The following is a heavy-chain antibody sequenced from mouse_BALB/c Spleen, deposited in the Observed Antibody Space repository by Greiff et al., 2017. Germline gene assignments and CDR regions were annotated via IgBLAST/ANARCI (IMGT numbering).Heavy chain of an antibody. CDR1: GYTFTDYN. CDR2: IYPYNGGT. V-gene: IGHV1S29*02. J-gene: IGHJ4*01. Sequence: VQLKQSGPELVKPGASVKISCKASGYTFTDYNMHWVKQSHGKSLEWIGYIYPYNGGTGYNQKFKSKATLTVDNSSSTAYMELRSLTSEDSAVYYCAYYYYYAMDYWGQGTSVTVSS. CDR3: AYYYYYAMDY. D-gene: IGHD1-1*01.